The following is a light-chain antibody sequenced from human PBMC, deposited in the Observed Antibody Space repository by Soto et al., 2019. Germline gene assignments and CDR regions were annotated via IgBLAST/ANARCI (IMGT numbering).Light chain of an antibody. V-gene: IGKV1-39*01. J-gene: IGKJ2*03. CDR3: QQSRTMPPS. Sequence: DIQMTQSPSSLSESVGDRVIINCRANQSIGGALNWYQHNFGKAPQLLIYGASILQSGVPSRFNDSGSGIDFPIPISSLQPEDCAIYHCQQSRTMPPSFIQGTKRES. CDR1: QSIGGA. CDR2: GAS.